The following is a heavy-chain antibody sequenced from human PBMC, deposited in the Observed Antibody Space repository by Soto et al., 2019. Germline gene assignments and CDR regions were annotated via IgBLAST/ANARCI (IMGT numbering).Heavy chain of an antibody. CDR1: GFSFSTYS. J-gene: IGHJ6*02. V-gene: IGHV3-21*01. CDR3: AREETAWPLAYGLDV. Sequence: GGSLRLSCEASGFSFSTYSMHWVRQAPGKGLEWVSSIGRRSDIYYADSVKGRFTISRDSAKNSVSLQMNSLRDEDTAVYYCAREETAWPLAYGLDVWGQGTTVTVSS. CDR2: IGRRSDI. D-gene: IGHD2-21*02.